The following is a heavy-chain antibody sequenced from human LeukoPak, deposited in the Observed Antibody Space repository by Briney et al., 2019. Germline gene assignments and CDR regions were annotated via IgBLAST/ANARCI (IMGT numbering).Heavy chain of an antibody. CDR2: INPNSGDT. D-gene: IGHD1-14*01. CDR3: AKAKPQGSDRDFDY. Sequence: GASVKVSCKASGYTLTVYYIHWVRQAPGQGLEWMGRINPNSGDTNYAQKFQGRVTMTGDTSITTAYMELNSLRSDDTAVYYCAKAKPQGSDRDFDYWGQGTLVTVSS. V-gene: IGHV1-2*06. CDR1: GYTLTVYY. J-gene: IGHJ4*02.